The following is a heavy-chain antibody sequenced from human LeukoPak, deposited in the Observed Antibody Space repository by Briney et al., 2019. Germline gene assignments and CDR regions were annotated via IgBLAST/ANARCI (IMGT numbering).Heavy chain of an antibody. CDR2: IYSGGGGTT. V-gene: IGHV3-66*01. J-gene: IGHJ4*02. D-gene: IGHD3-10*01. CDR1: GFTVSSKY. CDR3: AKAEWFGELLSPHFDY. Sequence: GGSLRLSCAASGFTVSSKYMSWVRQAPGKGLEWVSVIYSGGGGTTYYADSVKGRFTISRDNSKNTLFLQMNSLRAEDTAVYYCAKAEWFGELLSPHFDYWGQGTLVTVSS.